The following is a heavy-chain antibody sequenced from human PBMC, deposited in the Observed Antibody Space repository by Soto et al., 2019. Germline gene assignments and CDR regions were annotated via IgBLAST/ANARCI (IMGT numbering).Heavy chain of an antibody. V-gene: IGHV4-30-4*01. D-gene: IGHD2-2*02. Sequence: SETLSLTCTVSGGSISSGDYYWSWIRQPPGKGLEWIGYIYYSGSTYYNPSLKSRVTISVDTSKNQFSLKLSSVTAADTAVYYCARVLRSTSCYTCIDYWGQGTLVTVSS. J-gene: IGHJ4*02. CDR1: GGSISSGDYY. CDR2: IYYSGST. CDR3: ARVLRSTSCYTCIDY.